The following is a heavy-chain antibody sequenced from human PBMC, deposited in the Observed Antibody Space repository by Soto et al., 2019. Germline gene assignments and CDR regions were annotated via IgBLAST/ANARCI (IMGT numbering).Heavy chain of an antibody. J-gene: IGHJ6*02. V-gene: IGHV6-1*01. CDR3: TGITSFRGMDV. Sequence: SQTLSLTCAIPGDSVSINSAASNWISQSPSRGLEWLVRTYYRSKWNNDHALSVKSRITINPDTPKNQFCLHLYSVTPEDTAVYYCTGITSFRGMDVWGQGTPVTVSS. CDR1: GDSVSINSAA. CDR2: TYYRSKWNN. D-gene: IGHD3-10*01.